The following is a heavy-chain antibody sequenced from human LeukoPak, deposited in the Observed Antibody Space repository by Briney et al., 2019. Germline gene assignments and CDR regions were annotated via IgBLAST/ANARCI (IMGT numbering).Heavy chain of an antibody. J-gene: IGHJ4*02. CDR2: ISSSGSTI. CDR3: ATDLNRYYYDSSGYYRDY. V-gene: IGHV3-48*03. D-gene: IGHD3-22*01. CDR1: GFTFSSYE. Sequence: GGSLRLSCAASGFTFSSYEMNWVRQAPGKGLEWVSYISSSGSTIYYADSVKGRFTISRDNAKNSLYLQMNSLRAEDTAVYYCATDLNRYYYDSSGYYRDYWGQGTLVTVSS.